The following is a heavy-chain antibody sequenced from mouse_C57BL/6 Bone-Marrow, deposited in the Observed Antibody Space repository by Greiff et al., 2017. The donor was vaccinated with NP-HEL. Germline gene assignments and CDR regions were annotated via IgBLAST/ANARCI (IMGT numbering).Heavy chain of an antibody. CDR2: IDPSDSYT. V-gene: IGHV1-59*01. J-gene: IGHJ2*01. Sequence: VQLQQPGAELVRPGTSVKLSCKASGYTFTSYWMHWVKQRPGQGLEWIGVIDPSDSYTNYNQKFKGKATLTVDTSSSTAYMQLSSLTSEDSAVYYCARRAYGYDGAFFDYWGQGTTLTVSS. CDR1: GYTFTSYW. CDR3: ARRAYGYDGAFFDY. D-gene: IGHD2-2*01.